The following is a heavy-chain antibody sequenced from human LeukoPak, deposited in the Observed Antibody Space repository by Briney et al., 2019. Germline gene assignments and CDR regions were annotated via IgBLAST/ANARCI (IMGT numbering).Heavy chain of an antibody. CDR2: INPNSGGT. CDR1: GYTFTGYY. V-gene: IGHV1-2*06. Sequence: GASVKVSCKASGYTFTGYYMDWVRQAPGQGLEWMGRINPNSGGTNYAQKFQGRVTMTRDTSISTAYMELSRLRSDDTAVYYCARRFIAAAGKYYFDYWGQGTLVTVSS. J-gene: IGHJ4*02. CDR3: ARRFIAAAGKYYFDY. D-gene: IGHD6-13*01.